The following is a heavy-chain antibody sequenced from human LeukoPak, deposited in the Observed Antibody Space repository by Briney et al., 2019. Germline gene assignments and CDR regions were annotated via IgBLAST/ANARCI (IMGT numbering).Heavy chain of an antibody. J-gene: IGHJ4*02. CDR3: ARDHNWAFDY. Sequence: GGSLRLSCAASGFTFSDYSMNWVRQAPGKGLGWVSYIRSSSRGTIYYADSVKGRFTISRDNAKNSLYLQMNSLRAEDTAVYFCARDHNWAFDYWGQGTLVTVSS. D-gene: IGHD1-1*01. CDR1: GFTFSDYS. CDR2: IRSSSRGTI. V-gene: IGHV3-48*01.